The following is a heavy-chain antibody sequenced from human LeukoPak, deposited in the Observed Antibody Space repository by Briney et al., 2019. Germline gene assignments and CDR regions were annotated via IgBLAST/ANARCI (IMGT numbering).Heavy chain of an antibody. CDR3: ARGLTVRGVSTS. Sequence: ASVKVSCKASGYTFTSYDINWVRQATGQGLEWMGWMNPNRGNTGYAQKFQGRVTMTRNTSISTAYMELSSLRSEDTAVYYCARGLTVRGVSTSWGQGTLVTVSS. V-gene: IGHV1-8*01. D-gene: IGHD3-10*01. CDR2: MNPNRGNT. CDR1: GYTFTSYD. J-gene: IGHJ5*02.